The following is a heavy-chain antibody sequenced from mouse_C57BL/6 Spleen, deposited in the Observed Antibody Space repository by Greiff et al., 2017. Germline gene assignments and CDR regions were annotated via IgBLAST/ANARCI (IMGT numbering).Heavy chain of an antibody. CDR1: GYTFTSYW. J-gene: IGHJ4*01. CDR2: IDPSDSYT. V-gene: IGHV1-59*01. CDR3: ARRREDYAMDY. Sequence: QVQLQQPGAELVRPGTSVKLSCKASGYTFTSYWMHWVKQRPGPGLEWIGVIDPSDSYTNYNQKFKGKATLTVDTSSSTAYMQLSSLTSEDSAVYYCARRREDYAMDYWGQGTSVTVSS.